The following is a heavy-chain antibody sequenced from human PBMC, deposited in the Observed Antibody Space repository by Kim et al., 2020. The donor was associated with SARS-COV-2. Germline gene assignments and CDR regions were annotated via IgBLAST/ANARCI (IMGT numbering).Heavy chain of an antibody. J-gene: IGHJ4*02. D-gene: IGHD3-10*01. CDR2: IYYSGVT. V-gene: IGHV4-30-4*01. CDR1: GAFVSSGDYY. Sequence: SETLSLTCTVSGAFVSSGDYYWSWLRQPPGKGLEWIGNIYYSGVTYSNPSLRNRVTMSLDMSSNNFSLNLRSVSAADRATYFCARLLVRGYYFDSWGQGALVTVSS. CDR3: ARLLVRGYYFDS.